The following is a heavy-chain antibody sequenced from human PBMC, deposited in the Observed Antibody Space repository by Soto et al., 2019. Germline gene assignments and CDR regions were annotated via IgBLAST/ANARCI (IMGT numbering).Heavy chain of an antibody. V-gene: IGHV4-34*01. CDR2: INHSGST. Sequence: QVQLQQWGAGLLKPSETLSLTCAVYGGSFSGYYWTWIRQPPGTGLEWIGEINHSGSTNYNPSLTRRVTISVDTSKNQFSLKLTSVTAADTAVYYCARDKITGVFDYWGQGTLVTVSS. J-gene: IGHJ4*02. CDR3: ARDKITGVFDY. D-gene: IGHD2-8*02. CDR1: GGSFSGYY.